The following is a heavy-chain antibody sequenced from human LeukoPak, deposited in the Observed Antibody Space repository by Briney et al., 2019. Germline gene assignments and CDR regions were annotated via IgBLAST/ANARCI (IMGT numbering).Heavy chain of an antibody. CDR1: GASIRSYY. Sequence: SETLSLTCTVSGASIRSYYWSWIRQPPGKGLEWIAYMYYTESPSYNPSLKSRVSMSGDSSRNQFSLKLNSVTAADTAVYYCARSYDTNNRQRFDYWGQGILVTVSP. J-gene: IGHJ4*02. CDR3: ARSYDTNNRQRFDY. V-gene: IGHV4-59*08. CDR2: MYYTESP. D-gene: IGHD3-10*01.